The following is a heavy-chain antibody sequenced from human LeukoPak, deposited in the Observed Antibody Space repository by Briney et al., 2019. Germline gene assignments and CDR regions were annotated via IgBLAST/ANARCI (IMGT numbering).Heavy chain of an antibody. CDR1: GFTFSSFG. CDR3: AKSLGYYYYYMDV. D-gene: IGHD3-16*01. Sequence: GGSLRLSCAASGFTFSSFGMNWVRQAPGKGLEWVSAISGSGGSTYYADSVKGRFTISRDNSKNTLYLQMNSLRAEDTAVYYCAKSLGYYYYYMDVWGKGTTVTVSS. V-gene: IGHV3-23*01. J-gene: IGHJ6*03. CDR2: ISGSGGST.